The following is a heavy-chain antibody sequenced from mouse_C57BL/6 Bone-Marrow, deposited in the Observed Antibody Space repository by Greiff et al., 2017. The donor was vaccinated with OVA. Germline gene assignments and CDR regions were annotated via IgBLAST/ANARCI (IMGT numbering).Heavy chain of an antibody. D-gene: IGHD1-2*01. CDR1: GFTFSDYY. CDR2: ISNGGGST. J-gene: IGHJ1*03. V-gene: IGHV5-12*01. Sequence: DVKLVESGGGLVQPGGSLKLSCAASGFTFSDYYMYWVRQTPEKRLEWVAYISNGGGSTYYPDTVKGRFTISRDNAKNTLYLQMSRLKSEDTAMYYCARPLTAWYFDVWGTGTTVTVSS. CDR3: ARPLTAWYFDV.